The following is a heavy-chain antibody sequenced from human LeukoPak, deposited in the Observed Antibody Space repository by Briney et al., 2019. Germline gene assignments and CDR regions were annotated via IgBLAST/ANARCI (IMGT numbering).Heavy chain of an antibody. V-gene: IGHV3-53*01. CDR1: GFTVSSNY. CDR2: IYGGGNI. Sequence: GGSLKLSCAASGFTVSSNYMNWVRQAPGKGLEWVSVIYGGGNIYYADSVKGRFTISRDNSKNTLYLQMNSLRAEDTAVYYCARGAGYNYPYYFDYWGQGTLVTVSS. J-gene: IGHJ4*02. D-gene: IGHD5-24*01. CDR3: ARGAGYNYPYYFDY.